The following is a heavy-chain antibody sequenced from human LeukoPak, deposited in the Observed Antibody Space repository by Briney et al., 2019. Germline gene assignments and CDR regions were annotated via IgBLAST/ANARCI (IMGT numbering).Heavy chain of an antibody. Sequence: GGSLRLSCAPSGFTFSAYSLSWVRQAPGKGLEWVAKIKKDGSEKDYVDSVKGRFTISRDNAKGSLYLQLNSLRAEDAAVYYCARGFQRGDSPVWGQGTLVTVSS. D-gene: IGHD2-21*02. CDR3: ARGFQRGDSPV. CDR2: IKKDGSEK. CDR1: GFTFSAYS. V-gene: IGHV3-7*01. J-gene: IGHJ4*02.